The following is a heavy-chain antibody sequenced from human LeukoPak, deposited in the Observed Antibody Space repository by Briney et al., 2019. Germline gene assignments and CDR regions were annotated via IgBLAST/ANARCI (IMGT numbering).Heavy chain of an antibody. Sequence: PGRSLRLSCAASGFTFSHYPIHWVRQAPGKGLEWVAVIWYDGSNKYYADSVKGRFAISRDNSKNTLYLQMDSLRAEDTAVYYCARDHGTVTTIRGFDIWGQGTMVTVSS. CDR2: IWYDGSNK. CDR1: GFTFSHYP. V-gene: IGHV3-33*01. J-gene: IGHJ3*02. D-gene: IGHD4-17*01. CDR3: ARDHGTVTTIRGFDI.